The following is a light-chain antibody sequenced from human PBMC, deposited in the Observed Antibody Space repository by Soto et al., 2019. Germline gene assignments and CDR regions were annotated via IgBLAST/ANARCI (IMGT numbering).Light chain of an antibody. V-gene: IGLV2-14*01. Sequence: QSALTQPASVSGSPGQSITISCTGTSSDVGGYNYVYWYQQHPGKAPKLMIYEVSNRPSGVSNRFSGSKSGNTASLTISGLQAEDEADYYCSSYTSSSTRDVVFGGGTKLTVL. CDR2: EVS. J-gene: IGLJ2*01. CDR3: SSYTSSSTRDVV. CDR1: SSDVGGYNY.